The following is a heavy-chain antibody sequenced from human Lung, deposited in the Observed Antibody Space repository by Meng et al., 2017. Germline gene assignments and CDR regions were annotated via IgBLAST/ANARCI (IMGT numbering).Heavy chain of an antibody. D-gene: IGHD2-21*01. V-gene: IGHV1-2*06. CDR3: AKALGWGSSPDY. CDR1: GYTFPAYY. J-gene: IGHJ4*02. CDR2: INPNSGGT. Sequence: QVQLVQSGADVKKPGAPVKVSCKASGYTFPAYYIHWVRQAPGQGLEWMGRINPNSGGTNFAQKFQGRVIMTRDTSISTAYMELSSLGFDDTAVYYCAKALGWGSSPDYWGQGILVTVSS.